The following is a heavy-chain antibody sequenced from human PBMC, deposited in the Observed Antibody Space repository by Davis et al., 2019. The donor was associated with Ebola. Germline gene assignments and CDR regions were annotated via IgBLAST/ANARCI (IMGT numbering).Heavy chain of an antibody. D-gene: IGHD6-6*01. V-gene: IGHV1-18*01. J-gene: IGHJ6*02. Sequence: AASAKVSCKASGYTFTSYGISWVRQAPGQGLEWMGWISAYNGNTNYAQKLQGRVTMTTDTSTSTAYMELRSLGSDDTAVYYCARDNGGSSPHYYYYYYGMDVWGQGTTVTVSS. CDR3: ARDNGGSSPHYYYYYYGMDV. CDR1: GYTFTSYG. CDR2: ISAYNGNT.